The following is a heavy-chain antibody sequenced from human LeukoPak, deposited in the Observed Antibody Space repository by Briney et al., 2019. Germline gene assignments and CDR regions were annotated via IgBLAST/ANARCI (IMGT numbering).Heavy chain of an antibody. V-gene: IGHV4-59*08. CDR2: ISYSGTT. CDR3: ARSMTYRSTWYTDY. D-gene: IGHD6-13*01. Sequence: PSETLSLTCTVSGGSINTYYWSWIRQPPGKGLEWIGYISYSGTTNYNPSLKSRVTISVDTSKNQFSLKLSSVTAADTAVYYCARSMTYRSTWYTDYWGQGTLVTVSS. CDR1: GGSINTYY. J-gene: IGHJ4*02.